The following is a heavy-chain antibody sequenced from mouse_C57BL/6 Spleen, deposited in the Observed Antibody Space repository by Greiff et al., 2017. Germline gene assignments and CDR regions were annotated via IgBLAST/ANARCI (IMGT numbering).Heavy chain of an antibody. CDR1: GYTFTSYW. V-gene: IGHV1-55*01. CDR2: IYPGSGST. D-gene: IGHD2-2*01. J-gene: IGHJ3*01. CDR3: ARWIYYGYDEAY. Sequence: QVQLQQPGAELVKPGASVKMSCKASGYTFTSYWITWVKQRPGQGLEWIGDIYPGSGSTNYNEKFKSKATLTVDTSSSTAYMQLSSLPSEDAAVYYCARWIYYGYDEAYWGQGTLVTVSA.